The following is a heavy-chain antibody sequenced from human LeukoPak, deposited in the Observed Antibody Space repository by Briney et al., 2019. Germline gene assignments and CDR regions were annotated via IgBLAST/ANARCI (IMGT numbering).Heavy chain of an antibody. D-gene: IGHD6-13*01. CDR3: ARDTSRNIAAAGSNFDF. V-gene: IGHV1-18*01. Sequence: ASVKVSCKASGYTFTSYGISWVRQAPGQGLEWMGWISAYNGNTNYAQRLQGRVTMTTDTSTSTAYMELGSLRSDDTAVYYCARDTSRNIAAAGSNFDFWGQGNLVTLSS. CDR2: ISAYNGNT. CDR1: GYTFTSYG. J-gene: IGHJ4*02.